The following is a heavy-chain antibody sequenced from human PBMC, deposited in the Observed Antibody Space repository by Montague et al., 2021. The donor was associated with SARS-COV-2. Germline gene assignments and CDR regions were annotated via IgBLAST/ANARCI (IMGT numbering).Heavy chain of an antibody. CDR3: ARDQGYNWNYYYYYGMDV. Sequence: SETRSLTCTVSGGSISSSSYYWGWIRQPPGKVLEWIGSIYYSGSTYYNPSLKSRVTISVDTSKNQFSLKLSSVTAADTAVYYCARDQGYNWNYYYYYGMDVWGQGTTVTVSS. V-gene: IGHV4-39*07. CDR1: GGSISSSSYY. J-gene: IGHJ6*02. CDR2: IYYSGST. D-gene: IGHD1-20*01.